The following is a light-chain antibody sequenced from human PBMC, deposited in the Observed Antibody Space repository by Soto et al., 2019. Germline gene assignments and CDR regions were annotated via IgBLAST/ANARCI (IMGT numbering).Light chain of an antibody. V-gene: IGKV1-5*03. CDR3: QQYNSYSRP. CDR1: QSISGW. CDR2: KAS. J-gene: IGKJ2*01. Sequence: DIQMTHSPSTLSASVGDRVTITCRASQSISGWLAWYQQKPGKAPKLLIYKASSLESGVPSRFSGSGSGKEFILTISSLQPDDFAIYYCQQYNSYSRPFGPGTKVEIX.